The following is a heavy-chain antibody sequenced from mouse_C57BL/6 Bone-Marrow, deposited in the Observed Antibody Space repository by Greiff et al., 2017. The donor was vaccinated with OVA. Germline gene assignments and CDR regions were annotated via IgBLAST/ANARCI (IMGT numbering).Heavy chain of an antibody. D-gene: IGHD6-1*01. CDR3: ASNRGH. V-gene: IGHV5-12*01. CDR2: ISNGGGST. CDR1: GFTFSDYY. J-gene: IGHJ2*01. Sequence: EVKLVESGGGLVQPGGSLKLSCAASGFTFSDYYMYWVRQTPEKRLEWVAYISNGGGSTYYPDTVKGRFTISRDNAKNTLYLQMSRLKSEDTAMYYCASNRGHWGQGTTLTVSS.